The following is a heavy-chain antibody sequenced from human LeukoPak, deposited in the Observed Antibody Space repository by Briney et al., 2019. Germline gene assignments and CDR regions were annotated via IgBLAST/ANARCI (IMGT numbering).Heavy chain of an antibody. J-gene: IGHJ6*03. CDR3: ARGSPMNSYYYYYMDV. Sequence: ASVKVSCKASGYTFTGYFMHWVRQAPGQGLEWMGWINPNSGGTHYAQKFQGRVTVTRDTSISTAYMELSSLRSDDTAVYYCARGSPMNSYYYYYMDVWGKGTTVTVSS. CDR2: INPNSGGT. CDR1: GYTFTGYF. D-gene: IGHD1-7*01. V-gene: IGHV1-2*02.